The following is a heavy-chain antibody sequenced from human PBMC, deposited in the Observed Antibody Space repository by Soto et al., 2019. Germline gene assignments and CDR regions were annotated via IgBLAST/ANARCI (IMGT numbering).Heavy chain of an antibody. J-gene: IGHJ5*02. D-gene: IGHD2-15*01. CDR1: GGSISSDY. V-gene: IGHV4-59*01. Sequence: SETLSLTCTVSGGSISSDYWSWIRQPPGKGLEWIGYIHYSGSTNHNPSLKSRVTISVDTSKNEFSLKLSSVTAADTAVYYCGRLPWVDYGGSLDPWGQGTLVTVSS. CDR3: GRLPWVDYGGSLDP. CDR2: IHYSGST.